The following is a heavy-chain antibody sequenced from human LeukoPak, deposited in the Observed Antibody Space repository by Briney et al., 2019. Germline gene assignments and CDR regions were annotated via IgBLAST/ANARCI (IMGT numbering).Heavy chain of an antibody. CDR1: GYTFTSYG. J-gene: IGHJ6*02. D-gene: IGHD2-15*01. Sequence: ASVTLSCKASGYTFTSYGISWVRQAPGQGLEWMGWISAFNANTNYAQKFQGRVTMTTDTSTSTVYMDLRNLRSDDTAVYYCARDLDIVVVAAALRHYGLDVWGQGTTVTVSS. V-gene: IGHV1-18*01. CDR2: ISAFNANT. CDR3: ARDLDIVVVAAALRHYGLDV.